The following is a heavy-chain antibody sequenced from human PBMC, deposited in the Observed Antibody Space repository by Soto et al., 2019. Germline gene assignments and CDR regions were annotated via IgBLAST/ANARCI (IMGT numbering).Heavy chain of an antibody. CDR1: GFTFSSYS. V-gene: IGHV3-21*01. CDR3: ARSCPYDFWSGYGQTSNYYYYMDV. D-gene: IGHD3-3*01. Sequence: GGSLRLSCAASGFTFSSYSMNWVRQAPGKGLEWVSSISSSSSYIYYADSVKGRFTISRDNAKNSLYLQMNSLRAEDTAVYYCARSCPYDFWSGYGQTSNYYYYMDVWGKGTTVTVSS. CDR2: ISSSSSYI. J-gene: IGHJ6*03.